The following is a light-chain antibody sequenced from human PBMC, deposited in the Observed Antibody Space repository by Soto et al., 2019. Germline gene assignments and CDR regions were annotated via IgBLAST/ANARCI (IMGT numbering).Light chain of an antibody. Sequence: QSVLTQPASVSGSPGQSITISCTGTSSDVGGYNYVSWYQQHPGKAPKLLIRGVTRRPSGVSSRFSASKSAYTASLTISGLQAEDEANYYCSSFTTSYFYVFGPGTKVTVL. CDR2: GVT. J-gene: IGLJ1*01. V-gene: IGLV2-14*01. CDR3: SSFTTSYFYV. CDR1: SSDVGGYNY.